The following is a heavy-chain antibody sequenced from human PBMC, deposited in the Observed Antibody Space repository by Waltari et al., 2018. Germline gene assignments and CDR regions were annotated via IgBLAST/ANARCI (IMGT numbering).Heavy chain of an antibody. J-gene: IGHJ4*02. CDR1: GGSFSGYY. Sequence: QVQLQQWGAGLLKPSETLSLTCAVYGGSFSGYYWSWIRQPPGKGLEWIGEIHHSGSTNHNPSLKSRVTISVDTSKNQFSLKLSSVTAADTAVYYCARSLLMITFGGVIAPFDYWGQGTLVTVSS. CDR3: ARSLLMITFGGVIAPFDY. V-gene: IGHV4-34*01. CDR2: IHHSGST. D-gene: IGHD3-16*02.